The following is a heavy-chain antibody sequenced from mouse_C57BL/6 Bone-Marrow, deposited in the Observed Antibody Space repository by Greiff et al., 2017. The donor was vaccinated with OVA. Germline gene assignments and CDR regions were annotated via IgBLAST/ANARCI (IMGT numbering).Heavy chain of an antibody. J-gene: IGHJ4*01. Sequence: VQLVESGAELARPGASVKMSCKASGYTFTSYTMHWVKQRPGQGLEWIGYINPSSGYTKYNQKFKDKAPLTADKSSSTAYMQLSSLTSEDSAVYYCAREGLWLRRGYYYAMDYWGQGTSVTVSS. D-gene: IGHD2-2*01. CDR1: GYTFTSYT. CDR3: AREGLWLRRGYYYAMDY. CDR2: INPSSGYT. V-gene: IGHV1-4*01.